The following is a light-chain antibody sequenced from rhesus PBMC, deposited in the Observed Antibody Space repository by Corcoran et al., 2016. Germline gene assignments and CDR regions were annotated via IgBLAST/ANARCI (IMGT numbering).Light chain of an antibody. J-gene: IGKJ2*01. CDR1: QGSNKE. Sequence: DIQMTQSPSSLSASVGDRVTVTCRASQGSNKELSWYQQKPGKAPTLLIYTTSSLQTGVSSRFSGSGSGTDYTITISSLQPEDGANYYCLQDDTIPYSFGQGTKVEIK. V-gene: IGKV1-94*01. CDR3: LQDDTIPYS. CDR2: TTS.